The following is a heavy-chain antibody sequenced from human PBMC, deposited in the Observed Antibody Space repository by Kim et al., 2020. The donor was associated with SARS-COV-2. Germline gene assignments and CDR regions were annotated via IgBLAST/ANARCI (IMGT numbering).Heavy chain of an antibody. Sequence: GGSLRLSCAAPGSTFNTYAMHWVRQAPGKGLEWVSRISADGTVTHYAGSIKGRFTISRDNSKSTLFLQMNSLRVEDAAIYYCAKAFNSGSNFFDLWGRGT. CDR2: ISADGTVT. CDR3: AKAFNSGSNFFDL. D-gene: IGHD4-4*01. J-gene: IGHJ2*01. V-gene: IGHV3-23*01. CDR1: GSTFNTYA.